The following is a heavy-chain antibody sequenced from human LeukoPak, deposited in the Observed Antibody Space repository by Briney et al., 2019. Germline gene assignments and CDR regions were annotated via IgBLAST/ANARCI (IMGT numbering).Heavy chain of an antibody. CDR3: ATSESQTRFDY. CDR2: IFPGDSDT. CDR1: GYSFTTYW. J-gene: IGHJ4*02. D-gene: IGHD1/OR15-1a*01. Sequence: GESLKISCKGSGYSFTTYWIGWVRQMPGKGLEWIGIIFPGDSDTTYSPSLQGQVTISAETSINTAYLQWSSLRASDTAMYYCATSESQTRFDYWGQGTPVTVSS. V-gene: IGHV5-51*01.